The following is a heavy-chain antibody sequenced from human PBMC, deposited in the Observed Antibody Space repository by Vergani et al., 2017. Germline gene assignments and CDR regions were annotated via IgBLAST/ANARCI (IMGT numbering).Heavy chain of an antibody. J-gene: IGHJ2*01. CDR3: VKENDYDADGPFDL. Sequence: VEAGGGLVQPGGSLRLSCTASGFTFQAFAFHWVRQVSGRGLEWVSGIDRNYGVKNGNSFEGRLSISRDNAKKAVFLQMNNLRHEDTALYFCVKENDYDADGPFDLWGRGTLVTVSS. CDR2: IDRNYGVK. CDR1: GFTFQAFA. V-gene: IGHV3-9*01. D-gene: IGHD3-16*01.